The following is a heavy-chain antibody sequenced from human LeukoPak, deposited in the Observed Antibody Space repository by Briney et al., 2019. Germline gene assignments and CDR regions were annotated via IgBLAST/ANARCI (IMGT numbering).Heavy chain of an antibody. V-gene: IGHV4-59*08. D-gene: IGHD3-9*01. CDR1: GGSISSYY. J-gene: IGHJ4*02. Sequence: SETLSLTCTVPGGSISSYYWSWIRQPPGKGLEWIGYIYYSGSTNYNPSLKSRVTISVDTSKNQFSLKLSSVTAADTAVYYCARQGTYYDILTGYYNPRGLDYWGQGTLVTVSS. CDR3: ARQGTYYDILTGYYNPRGLDY. CDR2: IYYSGST.